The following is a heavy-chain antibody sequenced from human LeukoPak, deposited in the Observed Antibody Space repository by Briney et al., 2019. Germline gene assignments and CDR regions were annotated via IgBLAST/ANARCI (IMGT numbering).Heavy chain of an antibody. D-gene: IGHD6-13*01. V-gene: IGHV4-59*01. Sequence: SETLSLTCAVYGGSFSGYYWSWIRQPPGKGLEWIGYIYYSGTTNYNPSLKSRVTISVDTSKNQFSLKLSSVTAADTAVYYCARGVYIAAAQYAYWGQGTLVTASS. CDR3: ARGVYIAAAQYAY. J-gene: IGHJ4*02. CDR2: IYYSGTT. CDR1: GGSFSGYY.